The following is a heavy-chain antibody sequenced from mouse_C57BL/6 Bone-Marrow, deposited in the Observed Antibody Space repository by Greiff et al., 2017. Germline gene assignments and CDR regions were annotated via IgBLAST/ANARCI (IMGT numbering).Heavy chain of an antibody. V-gene: IGHV1-72*01. Sequence: QVQLKQPGAELVKPGASVKLSCKASGYTFTSYWMHWVKQRPGRGLEWIGRIDPNSGGTKYNEKFKSKATLTVDKPSSTAYMQLSSLTSEDSAVYYCALGNCFYWYFAVWGTGTTVTVSA. CDR3: ALGNCFYWYFAV. CDR1: GYTFTSYW. J-gene: IGHJ1*03. CDR2: IDPNSGGT. D-gene: IGHD2-1*01.